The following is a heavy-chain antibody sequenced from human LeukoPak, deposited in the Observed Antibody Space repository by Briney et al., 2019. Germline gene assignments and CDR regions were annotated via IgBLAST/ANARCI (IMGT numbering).Heavy chain of an antibody. CDR2: ISSSGSTI. CDR1: GFTFSSYE. V-gene: IGHV3-48*03. D-gene: IGHD1/OR15-1a*01. Sequence: GGSLRLSCAASGFTFSSYEMNWVRQAPGKGLEGVSYISSSGSTIYYADSVKGRFTISRDNARNTLYLQMNSLRAEDTAIYYCARNNWGIDYWGLGTLVTVSS. J-gene: IGHJ4*01. CDR3: ARNNWGIDY.